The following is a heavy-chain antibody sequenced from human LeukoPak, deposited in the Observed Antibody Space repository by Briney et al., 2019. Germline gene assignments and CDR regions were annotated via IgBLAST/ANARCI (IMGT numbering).Heavy chain of an antibody. CDR2: IYTSGST. V-gene: IGHV4-4*07. J-gene: IGHJ3*02. Sequence: SETLSLTCTVSGGSISSYYWSWIRQPAGKGLEWIGRIYTSGSTNYNPSLKSRVTMSVDTSKNQFSLKLSSVTAADTAVYYCARHVEFRDGYNSDAFDIWGQGTMVTVSS. D-gene: IGHD5-24*01. CDR1: GGSISSYY. CDR3: ARHVEFRDGYNSDAFDI.